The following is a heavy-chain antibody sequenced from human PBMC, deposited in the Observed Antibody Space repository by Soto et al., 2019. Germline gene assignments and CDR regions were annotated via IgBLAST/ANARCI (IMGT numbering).Heavy chain of an antibody. J-gene: IGHJ6*02. V-gene: IGHV3-30*03. CDR2: ISYDGSNK. D-gene: IGHD3-10*01. CDR3: ATXLRITMVRGVNYYGMDV. Sequence: GGSLRLSCAASGFTFSSYGMHWVRQAPGKGLEWVAVISYDGSNKYYADSVKGRFTISRDNSKNTLYLQMSSLRAEDTAVYYCATXLRITMVRGVNYYGMDVWGQGTTVTVSS. CDR1: GFTFSSYG.